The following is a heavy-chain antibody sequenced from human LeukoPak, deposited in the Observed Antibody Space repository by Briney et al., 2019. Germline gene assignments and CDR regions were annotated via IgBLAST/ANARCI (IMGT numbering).Heavy chain of an antibody. CDR1: GGSISSSSYY. V-gene: IGHV4-39*01. D-gene: IGHD3-10*01. Sequence: SETLSLTCTVSGGSISSSSYYLGWIRQPPGKGLEWIGSIYYSGSTYYNPSLKSRVTISVDTSKNQFSLKLSSVTAADTAVYYCARGWSYMKYYFDYWGQGTLVTVSS. CDR2: IYYSGST. J-gene: IGHJ4*02. CDR3: ARGWSYMKYYFDY.